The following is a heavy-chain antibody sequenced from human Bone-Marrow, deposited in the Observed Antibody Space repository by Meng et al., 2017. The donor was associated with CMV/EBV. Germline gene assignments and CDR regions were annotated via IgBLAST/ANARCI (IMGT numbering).Heavy chain of an antibody. CDR3: AGTQVVPAATVPGYFDY. Sequence: SISSGGYYWSWIRQHPGKGLEWIGYIYYSGSTYYNPSLKSRVTISVDTSKNQFSLKLSSVTAADPAVYYCAGTQVVPAATVPGYFDYWGQGTLVTVSS. CDR2: IYYSGST. D-gene: IGHD2-2*01. V-gene: IGHV4-31*02. CDR1: SISSGGYY. J-gene: IGHJ4*02.